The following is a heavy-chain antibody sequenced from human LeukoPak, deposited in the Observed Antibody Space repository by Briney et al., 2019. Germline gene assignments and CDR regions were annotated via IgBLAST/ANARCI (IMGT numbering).Heavy chain of an antibody. CDR2: IISSSSYI. Sequence: GGSLRLSCAASGFTFNTYSMNWVRQAPGKGLEWVSSIISSSSYIYYADSVKGRVTISRDNAKNSLFLQMHSLRAEDTAVYYCARGIRGSDPDYWGQGTLLTVSS. CDR1: GFTFNTYS. D-gene: IGHD5-12*01. CDR3: ARGIRGSDPDY. V-gene: IGHV3-21*04. J-gene: IGHJ4*02.